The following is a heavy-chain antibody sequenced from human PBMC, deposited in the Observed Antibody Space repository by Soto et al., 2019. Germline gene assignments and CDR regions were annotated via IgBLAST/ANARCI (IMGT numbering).Heavy chain of an antibody. CDR2: FDPEDGET. D-gene: IGHD6-19*01. CDR3: ATFTQWLGGAFAI. CDR1: GYTLTELS. V-gene: IGHV1-24*01. Sequence: VASVKVSCKVSGYTLTELSMHWVRQAPGKGLEWIGGFDPEDGETIYAQKFQGRVTMTEDTSTDTAYMGLSSLRSEDTAVYYCATFTQWLGGAFAIWGQGTMVTVS. J-gene: IGHJ3*02.